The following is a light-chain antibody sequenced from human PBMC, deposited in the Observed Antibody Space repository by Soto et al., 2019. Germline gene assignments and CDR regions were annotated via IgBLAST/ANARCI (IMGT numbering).Light chain of an antibody. CDR3: QQHVTSPYA. V-gene: IGKV3-20*01. Sequence: EIVLTQSPGTLSLSPGESATLSCRASQSVSTSYLAWYQQSPGQAPRLLIYGASNRATGIPDRFSGSGSGTDFTLTISRLEPEDFAVYYCQQHVTSPYAFGQGTKLEIQ. CDR2: GAS. CDR1: QSVSTSY. J-gene: IGKJ2*01.